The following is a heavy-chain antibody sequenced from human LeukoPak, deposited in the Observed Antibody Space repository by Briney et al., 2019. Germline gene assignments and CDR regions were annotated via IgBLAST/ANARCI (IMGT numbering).Heavy chain of an antibody. V-gene: IGHV3-33*01. CDR3: ARDQVDPMWPDEVPYFDY. D-gene: IGHD2-21*01. CDR2: IWYDGSNK. J-gene: IGHJ4*02. CDR1: GFTFSSYG. Sequence: PGGSLRLSCAASGFTFSSYGMHWVRQAPGKGLEWVAVIWYDGSNKYYADSVKGRFTISRDNSKNTLYLQMNSLRAEDTAVYYCARDQVDPMWPDEVPYFDYWGQGTLVTVSS.